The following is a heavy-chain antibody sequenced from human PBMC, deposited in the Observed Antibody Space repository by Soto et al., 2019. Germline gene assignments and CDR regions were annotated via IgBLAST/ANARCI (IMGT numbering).Heavy chain of an antibody. V-gene: IGHV1-69*13. CDR2: IIPIFGTA. D-gene: IGHD3-10*01. J-gene: IGHJ5*02. CDR1: GGTFSSYA. Sequence: SVKVSCKASGGTFSSYAISWVRQAPGQGLEWMGGIIPIFGTANYAQKFQGRVTIAADESTSTAYMELSSLRSEDTAVYYCARGWFGEHSLLGQFDPWGQGTLVTVSS. CDR3: ARGWFGEHSLLGQFDP.